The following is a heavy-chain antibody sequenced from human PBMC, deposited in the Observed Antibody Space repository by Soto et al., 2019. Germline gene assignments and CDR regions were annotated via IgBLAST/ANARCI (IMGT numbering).Heavy chain of an antibody. CDR2: ISSNSAYI. D-gene: IGHD5-12*01. CDR1: GFTFRSFT. Sequence: GGSLRLSCAASGFTFRSFTMNWVRQAPGKGLEWVSTISSNSAYIYYTDALRGRVTISRDNAKNSVDLQMNSLRAEDTAVYYCAKDRWLRYSGYDWHFDYWGQGTLVTVSS. V-gene: IGHV3-21*01. J-gene: IGHJ4*02. CDR3: AKDRWLRYSGYDWHFDY.